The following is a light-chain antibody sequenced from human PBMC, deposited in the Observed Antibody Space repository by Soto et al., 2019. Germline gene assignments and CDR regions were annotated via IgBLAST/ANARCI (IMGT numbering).Light chain of an antibody. CDR1: QSISSW. V-gene: IGKV1-5*03. Sequence: DIQMTQSPSTLSASVGDRVTITCRASQSISSWLAWYQQKPGKAPKLLIYKASSLESGVPSRFSGSGSGKEFNLTISSLQPDDIATYYCQQYHTYSRTFGQGTKVEIK. CDR2: KAS. CDR3: QQYHTYSRT. J-gene: IGKJ1*01.